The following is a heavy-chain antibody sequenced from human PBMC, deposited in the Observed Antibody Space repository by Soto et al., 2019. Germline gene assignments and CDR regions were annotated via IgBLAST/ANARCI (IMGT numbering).Heavy chain of an antibody. CDR2: ISYDGSNK. J-gene: IGHJ4*02. CDR3: AKERDIVVVVAPLDY. Sequence: QVQLVESGGGVVQPGRSLRLSCAASGFTFSSYGMHWVRQAPGKGLEWVAVISYDGSNKYYADSVKGRFTIYRDNSKNTLYLQMNSLRAEDTAVYYCAKERDIVVVVAPLDYWGQGTLVTVSS. V-gene: IGHV3-30*18. CDR1: GFTFSSYG. D-gene: IGHD2-15*01.